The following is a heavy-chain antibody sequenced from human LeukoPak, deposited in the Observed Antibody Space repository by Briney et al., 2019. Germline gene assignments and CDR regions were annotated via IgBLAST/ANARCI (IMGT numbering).Heavy chain of an antibody. V-gene: IGHV1-2*02. J-gene: IGHJ4*02. CDR2: VNPNSGGT. Sequence: ASVKVSCKASGYTFTGYYIHWVRQAPGQGLEWMGWVNPNSGGTIYEEKFQGRVNMTRDTSISTAYMELTGLRSDDTAVYYCARSHRRGNDYWGQGTLVTVSS. CDR3: ARSHRRGNDY. CDR1: GYTFTGYY.